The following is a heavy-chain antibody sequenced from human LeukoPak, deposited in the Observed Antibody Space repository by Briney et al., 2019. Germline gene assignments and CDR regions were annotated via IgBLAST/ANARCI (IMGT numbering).Heavy chain of an antibody. D-gene: IGHD3-22*01. Sequence: GGSLRLSCAASGFTFSNYAMRWVRQAPGKGLEWVSGISGSGVSTYYADSVKGRFTISRDNSKNTLYLQMNSLRAEDTAIYYCARAHYYDSSALDYWGQGTLVTVSS. J-gene: IGHJ4*02. CDR3: ARAHYYDSSALDY. CDR2: ISGSGVST. CDR1: GFTFSNYA. V-gene: IGHV3-23*01.